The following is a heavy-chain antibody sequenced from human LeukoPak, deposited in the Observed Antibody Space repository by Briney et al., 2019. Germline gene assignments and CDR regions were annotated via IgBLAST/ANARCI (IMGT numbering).Heavy chain of an antibody. CDR1: GFTFSSYS. Sequence: GGSLRLSCAASGFTFSSYSMNWVRQAPGKGLEWVSSISSSSSYIYYADSVKGRFTISRDNAKNSLYLQMNSLRAEDTALYYCARDREVGATDYWGQGTLVTVSS. CDR3: ARDREVGATDY. D-gene: IGHD1-26*01. CDR2: ISSSSSYI. V-gene: IGHV3-21*04. J-gene: IGHJ4*02.